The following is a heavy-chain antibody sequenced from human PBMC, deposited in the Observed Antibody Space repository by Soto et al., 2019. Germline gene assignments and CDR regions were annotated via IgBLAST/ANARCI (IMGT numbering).Heavy chain of an antibody. CDR1: GFTFSGYS. CDR2: ISGSSRTI. Sequence: GSLRLSCAASGFTFSGYSMDWVRQAPGKGLEWVSYISGSSRTIYYADSVKGRFTISRDNAKKSVYLQMNSLRAEDTAVYYCARRNSGYDYAFDYWAQGTLVTVSS. D-gene: IGHD5-12*01. CDR3: ARRNSGYDYAFDY. J-gene: IGHJ4*02. V-gene: IGHV3-48*01.